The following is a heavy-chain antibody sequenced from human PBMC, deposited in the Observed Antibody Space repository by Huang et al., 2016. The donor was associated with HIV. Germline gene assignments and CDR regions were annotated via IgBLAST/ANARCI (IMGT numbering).Heavy chain of an antibody. J-gene: IGHJ3*01. D-gene: IGHD3-22*01. CDR3: ARDTYYTDIWKRNDASFL. Sequence: QVQLVQSGGEVKQPGASVRVSCKASGYDFGSYGMSWVRQAPGQGLEWPGWIGSDSRDTRTAQKFQGRVTMTTDRSATTTYMELRSLRYDDTAVYYCARDTYYTDIWKRNDASFLWGQGTMITVYS. CDR1: GYDFGSYG. V-gene: IGHV1-18*01. CDR2: IGSDSRDT.